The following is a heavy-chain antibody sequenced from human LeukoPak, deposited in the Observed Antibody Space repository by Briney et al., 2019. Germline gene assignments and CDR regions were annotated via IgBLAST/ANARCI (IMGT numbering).Heavy chain of an antibody. V-gene: IGHV3-20*04. D-gene: IGHD1-26*01. Sequence: GGSLRLSCVASGLTFHAHGMNWVRQAPGKGLEWVSGITGNGGSISYADSVKGRFAISRDNTKNSLYLQMTSLKVEDTALYYCVKDGSYIAFDIWGLGTMVTVSS. J-gene: IGHJ3*02. CDR2: ITGNGGSI. CDR1: GLTFHAHG. CDR3: VKDGSYIAFDI.